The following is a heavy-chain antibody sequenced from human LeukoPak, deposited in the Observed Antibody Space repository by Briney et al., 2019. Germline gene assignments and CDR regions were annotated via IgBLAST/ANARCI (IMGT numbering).Heavy chain of an antibody. CDR1: GLTVSSNY. D-gene: IGHD1-1*01. J-gene: IGHJ2*01. V-gene: IGHV3-53*01. CDR3: ARADGYNSNYWYFDL. CDR2: IYSGGST. Sequence: PGGSLRLSCAASGLTVSSNYMTWVRQAPGKGLEWVSVIYSGGSTYYAASVKRRFTISRDDSKNTLYLQVNSLRAEDTAVYYCARADGYNSNYWYFDLWGRGTLVTVSS.